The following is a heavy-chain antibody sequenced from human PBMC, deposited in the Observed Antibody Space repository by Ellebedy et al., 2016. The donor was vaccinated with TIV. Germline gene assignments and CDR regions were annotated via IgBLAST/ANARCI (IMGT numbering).Heavy chain of an antibody. CDR2: IYYSGST. Sequence: SETLSLXXTVSGGSVSSGSYYWSWIRQPPGKGLEWIGYIYYSGSTNYNPSLKSRVTISVDTSKNQFSLKLSSVTAADTAVYYCARSSHYYDSSGYYPSALYGMDVWGQGTTVTVSS. D-gene: IGHD3-22*01. V-gene: IGHV4-61*01. J-gene: IGHJ6*02. CDR1: GGSVSSGSYY. CDR3: ARSSHYYDSSGYYPSALYGMDV.